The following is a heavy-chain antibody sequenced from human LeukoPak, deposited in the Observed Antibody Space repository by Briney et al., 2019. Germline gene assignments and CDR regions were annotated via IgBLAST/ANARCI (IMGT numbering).Heavy chain of an antibody. CDR3: AKDHHVMQGLAYDFDY. J-gene: IGHJ4*02. D-gene: IGHD3/OR15-3a*01. CDR1: GFTFSSYG. Sequence: PGRSLRLSCAASGFTFSSYGMHWVRQAPGKGLEWVAVISYDGSNKYYADSVKGRFTISRDNSKNTLYLQMNSLRAEDTAVYYCAKDHHVMQGLAYDFDYWGQGTLVTVSS. CDR2: ISYDGSNK. V-gene: IGHV3-30*18.